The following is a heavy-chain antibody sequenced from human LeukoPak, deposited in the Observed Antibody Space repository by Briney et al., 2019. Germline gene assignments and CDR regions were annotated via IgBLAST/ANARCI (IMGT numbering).Heavy chain of an antibody. V-gene: IGHV1-2*02. CDR2: INPNSGGT. Sequence: GASVKVSCKASGYTFTGYYMHWVRQAPGQGLEWMGWINPNSGGTNYAQKFQGRVTMTRDTSISTAYMELGRLRSDVTAVYYCGRVRAAMVRTRNAFDIWGQGTMVTVSS. D-gene: IGHD3-10*01. CDR1: GYTFTGYY. J-gene: IGHJ3*02. CDR3: GRVRAAMVRTRNAFDI.